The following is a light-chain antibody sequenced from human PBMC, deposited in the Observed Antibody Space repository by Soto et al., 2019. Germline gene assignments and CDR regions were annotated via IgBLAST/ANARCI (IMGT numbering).Light chain of an antibody. CDR3: QQYYSTPWT. CDR1: QNVLYNSNNNNY. Sequence: DIVMTQSPDSLAVSLGERATINCKSSQNVLYNSNNNNYLAWYQQKPGQPPKLLIYWASTRESGVPDRFSGSGSGTDFTLTISSLQAEDVAVYYCQQYYSTPWTFGQGTKVEIK. J-gene: IGKJ1*01. V-gene: IGKV4-1*01. CDR2: WAS.